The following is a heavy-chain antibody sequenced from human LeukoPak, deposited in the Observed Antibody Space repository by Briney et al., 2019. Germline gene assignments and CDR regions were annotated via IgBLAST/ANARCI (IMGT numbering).Heavy chain of an antibody. CDR3: AKARKAENWFDP. J-gene: IGHJ5*02. Sequence: PGGSLRLSCAASGFTFSSYAMSWVRQAPGKGLEWVSAISGSGGSTYYADSVKGRFTISRDNPKNTLYLQMNSLRAEDTAVYYCAKARKAENWFDPWGQGTLVTVSS. V-gene: IGHV3-23*01. CDR2: ISGSGGST. D-gene: IGHD6-13*01. CDR1: GFTFSSYA.